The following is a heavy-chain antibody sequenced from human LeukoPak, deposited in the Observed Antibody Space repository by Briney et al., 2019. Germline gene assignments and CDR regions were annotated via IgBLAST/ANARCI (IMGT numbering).Heavy chain of an antibody. D-gene: IGHD3-22*01. CDR3: AREDYYDSSGYLDY. CDR2: IHQSGST. V-gene: IGHV4-4*02. J-gene: IGHJ4*02. Sequence: SETLSLTCAVSGGSISSTTNWWSWVRQPPGKGLEWIGEIHQSGSTNYKPSLKSRVTLSVDKTKNQFSLKMTSVTAADTAVYYCAREDYYDSSGYLDYWGQGTLVTVSS. CDR1: GGSISSTTNW.